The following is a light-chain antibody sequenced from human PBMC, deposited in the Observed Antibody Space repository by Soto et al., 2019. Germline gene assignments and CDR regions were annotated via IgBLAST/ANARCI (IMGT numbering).Light chain of an antibody. CDR2: EVS. Sequence: QSVLTQPASVSGSPGQSITISCTGTSSDVGGYNYVSWYQQHPGKAPKLMIYEVSNRPSGVSSRFSGSKSANTASLTISGLQAEDEADYYCSSYTRSSTRVFGGGTKLTVL. CDR3: SSYTRSSTRV. J-gene: IGLJ3*02. V-gene: IGLV2-14*01. CDR1: SSDVGGYNY.